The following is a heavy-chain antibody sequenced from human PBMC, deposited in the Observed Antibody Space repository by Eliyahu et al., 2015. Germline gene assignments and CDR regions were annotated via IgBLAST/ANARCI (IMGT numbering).Heavy chain of an antibody. CDR2: INPTNGYA. CDR3: AKDPGDS. D-gene: IGHD7-27*01. Sequence: QVQLVQSGAEVKSPGAXVXGXCKXSGDSIIXYHIHWLRQAPGQGLEWLAWINPTNGYAEYAQKFQGRVTATRGTPRSATYMELRNLSPDDTAVYYCAKDPGDSWGQGTLVTVSS. J-gene: IGHJ4*02. V-gene: IGHV1-2*02. CDR1: GDSIIXYH.